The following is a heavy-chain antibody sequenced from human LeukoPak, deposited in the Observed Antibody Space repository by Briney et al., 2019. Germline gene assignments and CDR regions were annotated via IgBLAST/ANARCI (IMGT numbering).Heavy chain of an antibody. J-gene: IGHJ4*02. CDR1: GYTFTSYG. CDR2: ISAYNGNT. Sequence: ASVKVSCXASGYTFTSYGISWVRQARGQGLEWMGWISAYNGNTNYAQKLQGRVTMTTDTSTTTGYMELRSLRSDDTAVYYCAVMLYGSGPYYWGQGTLVTVSS. V-gene: IGHV1-18*01. CDR3: AVMLYGSGPYY. D-gene: IGHD3-10*01.